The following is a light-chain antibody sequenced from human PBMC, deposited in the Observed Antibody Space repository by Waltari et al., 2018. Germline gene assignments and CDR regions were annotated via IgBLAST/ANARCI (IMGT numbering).Light chain of an antibody. V-gene: IGKV4-1*01. Sequence: DIVMTQSPDSLAVSLGERATTNCKSSQSVLYSSNNKNYLACYQQKPGQPPKLLIYWASTRESGVPDRFSGSGSGTDFTLTISSLQAEDVAVYYCQQYYSTRFTFGPGTKVDIK. CDR3: QQYYSTRFT. CDR1: QSVLYSSNNKNY. J-gene: IGKJ3*01. CDR2: WAS.